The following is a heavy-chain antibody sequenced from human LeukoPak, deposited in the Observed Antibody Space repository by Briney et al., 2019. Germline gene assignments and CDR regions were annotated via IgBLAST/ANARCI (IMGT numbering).Heavy chain of an antibody. CDR1: GFTFSSCS. Sequence: GGSLRLSCAASGFTFSSCSMNWVRQAPGKGLEWVSYISSSSSTIYYADSVKGRFTISRDNAKNSLYLQMNSLRAEDTAVYYCARDQGLRYSSSYYYGMDVWGQGTTVTVSS. J-gene: IGHJ6*02. CDR2: ISSSSSTI. CDR3: ARDQGLRYSSSYYYGMDV. V-gene: IGHV3-48*01. D-gene: IGHD6-6*01.